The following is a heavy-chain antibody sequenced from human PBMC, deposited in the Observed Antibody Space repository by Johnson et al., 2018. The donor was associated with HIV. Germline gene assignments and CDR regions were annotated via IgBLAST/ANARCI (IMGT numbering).Heavy chain of an antibody. V-gene: IGHV3-9*01. CDR1: GFTFDDYA. D-gene: IGHD6-13*01. CDR3: AKDRAWWQQVVRGAFDI. Sequence: LVESGGGWVQPGRSLRLSCAASGFTFDDYAMHWVRQAPGKGLEWVSGISWNSGSIGYADSVKGRFTISRDNAKNSLYLQINSLRAADTALYYCAKDRAWWQQVVRGAFDIWGQGTMVTVSS. J-gene: IGHJ3*02. CDR2: ISWNSGSI.